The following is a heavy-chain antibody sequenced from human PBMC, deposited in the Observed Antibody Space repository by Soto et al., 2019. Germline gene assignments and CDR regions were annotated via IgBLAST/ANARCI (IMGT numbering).Heavy chain of an antibody. CDR1: GYNFANNW. CDR2: IDPSDSDT. J-gene: IGHJ4*01. V-gene: IGHV5-51*01. D-gene: IGHD5-12*01. CDR3: MRRLFLFSGAVPDDYF. Sequence: AEALQSSCRGSGYNFANNWIAWMRQMPGEGLEWMGIIDPSDSDTKYSPSFQGQVTISADKSISTAYLQWSSLKASDTALYFCMRRLFLFSGAVPDDYF.